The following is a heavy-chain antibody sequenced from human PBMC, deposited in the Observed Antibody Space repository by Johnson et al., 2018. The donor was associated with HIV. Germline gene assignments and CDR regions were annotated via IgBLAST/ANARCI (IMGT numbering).Heavy chain of an antibody. V-gene: IGHV3-30*18. CDR1: GFTFSNYG. CDR2: ISYDGSNK. CDR3: AKGRERRQWLVQYDAFDI. Sequence: QVQLVESGGGVVQPGRSLRLSCAASGFTFSNYGMDWVRQAPGKGLEWVAVISYDGSNKYYADSVKGRFTISRDKSKNTLYLQMISLRAEDTAVYYCAKGRERRQWLVQYDAFDIWGQGTMVTVSS. J-gene: IGHJ3*02. D-gene: IGHD6-19*01.